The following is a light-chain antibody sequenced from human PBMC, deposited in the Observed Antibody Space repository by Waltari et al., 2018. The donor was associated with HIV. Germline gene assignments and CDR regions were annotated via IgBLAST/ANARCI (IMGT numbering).Light chain of an antibody. CDR3: QQFYRTPYT. Sequence: DIVMTQSPVSLALSLGERATIHCKSSQTIFYKSNNKNYLAWYQQKPGQSPKLLISWASNREFGVPDRFSGSGSGTDFTLTISSLQAEDVAVYYCQQFYRTPYTFGQGTRLEFK. J-gene: IGKJ2*01. CDR1: QTIFYKSNNKNY. V-gene: IGKV4-1*01. CDR2: WAS.